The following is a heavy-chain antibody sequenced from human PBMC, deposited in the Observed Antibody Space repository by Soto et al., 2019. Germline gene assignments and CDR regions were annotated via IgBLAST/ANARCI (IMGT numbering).Heavy chain of an antibody. CDR2: VHHSGIT. CDR1: GYSISSGYY. J-gene: IGHJ6*02. CDR3: ARAGDTMIRGVIIMNYYGMDV. V-gene: IGHV4-38-2*01. Sequence: QVQLQESGPGLVKPSETLSLTCVVSGYSISSGYYWGWIRQPPGKGLEWIGNVHHSGITYYNPSLKSRVSISRDTSKIHYSLNLSSVTAADTAVYYCARAGDTMIRGVIIMNYYGMDVWGHGTTVTVSS. D-gene: IGHD3-10*01.